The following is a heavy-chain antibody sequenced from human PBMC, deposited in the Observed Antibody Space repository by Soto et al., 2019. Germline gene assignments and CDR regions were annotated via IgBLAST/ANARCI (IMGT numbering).Heavy chain of an antibody. Sequence: ASVKVSCKASGYTFTSYYMHWVRQAPGQGLEWMGIINPSGGSTSYAQKFQGRVTMTRDTSTSTVYMELSSLRSEDTAVYYCAIGLAAAGTSYYYYYMDVWGKGTTVTVS. J-gene: IGHJ6*03. D-gene: IGHD6-13*01. CDR2: INPSGGST. V-gene: IGHV1-46*03. CDR3: AIGLAAAGTSYYYYYMDV. CDR1: GYTFTSYY.